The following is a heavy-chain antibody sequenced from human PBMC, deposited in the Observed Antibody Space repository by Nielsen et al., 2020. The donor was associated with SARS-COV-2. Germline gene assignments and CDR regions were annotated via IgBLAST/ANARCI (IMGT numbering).Heavy chain of an antibody. Sequence: LRLSCTVSGGSISSGGYYWSWIRQHPGKGLEWIGYIYYSGSTYYNPSLKSRVTISVDTSKNQFSLKLSSVTAADTAVYYCAGGGPIVVVPAATPSGAAFDIWGQGTMVTVSS. J-gene: IGHJ3*02. CDR1: GGSISSGGYY. D-gene: IGHD2-2*01. CDR2: IYYSGST. CDR3: AGGGPIVVVPAATPSGAAFDI. V-gene: IGHV4-31*03.